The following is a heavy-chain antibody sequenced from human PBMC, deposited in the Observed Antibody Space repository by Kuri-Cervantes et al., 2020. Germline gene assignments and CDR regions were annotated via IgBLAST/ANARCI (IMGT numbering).Heavy chain of an antibody. Sequence: GGSLRLSCAASGFTFSSYWMHWVRQAPGKGLVWVSRINSDGSSTSYADSVKGRFTISRDNAKSTLYLQMNSLRAEDTAVYYCARGRYCSSTSCWDWFDPWGQGTLVTVSS. CDR1: GFTFSSYW. CDR2: INSDGSST. J-gene: IGHJ5*02. D-gene: IGHD2-2*01. CDR3: ARGRYCSSTSCWDWFDP. V-gene: IGHV3-74*01.